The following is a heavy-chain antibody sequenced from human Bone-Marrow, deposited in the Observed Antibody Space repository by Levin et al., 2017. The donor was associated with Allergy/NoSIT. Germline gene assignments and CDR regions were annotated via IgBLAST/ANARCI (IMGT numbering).Heavy chain of an antibody. CDR3: TRDPGNHNGYNS. CDR1: GFTVSSNY. D-gene: IGHD5-24*01. Sequence: SGESLKISCAASGFTVSSNYMSWVRQAPGKGLEWVSVIYSGGSTYYADSVKGRFTISRDNSKNTLYLQMNTLRAEDTAVYYCTRDPGNHNGYNSWGQGTLVTVSS. V-gene: IGHV3-66*01. J-gene: IGHJ5*02. CDR2: IYSGGST.